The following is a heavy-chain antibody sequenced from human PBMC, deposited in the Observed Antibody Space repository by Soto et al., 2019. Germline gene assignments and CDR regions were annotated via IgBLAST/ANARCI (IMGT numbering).Heavy chain of an antibody. CDR3: AWGPIERTMIFGVARNDY. CDR1: GYTFRSYG. J-gene: IGHJ4*02. D-gene: IGHD3-3*01. CDR2: VSVYNGQT. V-gene: IGHV1-18*01. Sequence: QVQLVQSGGEVKKPGASVKVSCQASGYTFRSYGISWVRQAPGQGPEWMGWVSVYNGQTNYEQKFQGRLSMTTDTTTNTAYMELRTLRSDDTAVYYCAWGPIERTMIFGVARNDYWGQGTLVTVSS.